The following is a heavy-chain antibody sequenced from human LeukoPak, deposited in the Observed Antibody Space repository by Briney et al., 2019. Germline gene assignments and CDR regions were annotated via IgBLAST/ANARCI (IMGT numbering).Heavy chain of an antibody. V-gene: IGHV1-69*13. CDR2: IIPIFGTA. J-gene: IGHJ4*02. CDR3: ARDRTYFDY. Sequence: ASVKVSCKASDYIFTDYGVSWVRQAPGQGLEWMGGIIPIFGTANYAQKFQGRVTITADESTSTAYMELSSLRSEDTAVYYCARDRTYFDYWGQGTLVTVSS. CDR1: DYIFTDYG.